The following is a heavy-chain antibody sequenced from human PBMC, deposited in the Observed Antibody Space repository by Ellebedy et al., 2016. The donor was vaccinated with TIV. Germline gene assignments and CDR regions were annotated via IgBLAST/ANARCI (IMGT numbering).Heavy chain of an antibody. CDR3: ARGRVGYDFWSGYSSPHYYMDV. V-gene: IGHV3-11*01. D-gene: IGHD3-3*01. CDR2: ISSSGSTI. J-gene: IGHJ6*03. CDR1: GFTFSDYY. Sequence: GGSLRLSXAASGFTFSDYYMSWIRQAPGKGLEWVSYISSSGSTIYYADSVKGRFTISRDNAKNSLYLQMNSLRAEDTAVYYCARGRVGYDFWSGYSSPHYYMDVWGKGTTVTVSS.